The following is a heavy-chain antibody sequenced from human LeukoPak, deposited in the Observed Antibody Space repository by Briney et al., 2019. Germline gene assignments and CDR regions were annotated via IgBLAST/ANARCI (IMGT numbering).Heavy chain of an antibody. CDR2: INAGNGNT. D-gene: IGHD6-19*01. J-gene: IGHJ4*02. CDR1: GYTFTSYA. Sequence: ASVKVSCKASGYTFTSYAMHWVRQAPGQRLEWMGWINAGNGNTKYSQEFQGRVTITRDTSASTAYMELSSLRSEDMAVYYCARGRIGWQWLVNFDYWGQGTLVTVSS. V-gene: IGHV1-3*03. CDR3: ARGRIGWQWLVNFDY.